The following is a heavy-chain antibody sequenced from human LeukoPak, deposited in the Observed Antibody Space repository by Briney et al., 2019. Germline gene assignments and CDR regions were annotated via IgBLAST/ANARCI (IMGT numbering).Heavy chain of an antibody. J-gene: IGHJ6*02. CDR2: TYYRSKWNT. Sequence: TLSLTCAISGDIVSSNTAAWNWIRQSPSRGLEWLGRTYYRSKWNTDYAASVQNRITINPDTSTNQFSLQLKSATPEDTAVYYCSRQRSTSTYYFGLDVWGQGTTVTVSS. CDR3: SRQRSTSTYYFGLDV. D-gene: IGHD6-6*01. CDR1: GDIVSSNTAA. V-gene: IGHV6-1*01.